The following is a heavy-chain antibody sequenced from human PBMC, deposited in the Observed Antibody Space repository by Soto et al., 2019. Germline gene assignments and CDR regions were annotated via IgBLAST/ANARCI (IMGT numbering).Heavy chain of an antibody. D-gene: IGHD5-18*01. CDR3: ARDQAMAEFDY. V-gene: IGHV1-18*01. CDR1: GYTFTSYG. CDR2: ISAYNGNT. Sequence: QVQLVQSGAEVKKPGASVKVSCKASGYTFTSYGISWVRQAPGQGLEWMGWISAYNGNTKYAQNLQGRVTMTTDTSTSTAYMELSSLSADATAVYYGARDQAMAEFDYWGQGTLVTVAS. J-gene: IGHJ4*02.